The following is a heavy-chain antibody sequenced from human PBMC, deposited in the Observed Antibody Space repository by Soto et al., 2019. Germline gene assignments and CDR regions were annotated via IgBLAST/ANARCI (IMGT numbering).Heavy chain of an antibody. Sequence: SETLSLTCTVSGASISAFYWSWIRQPPGKGLEWVGHVYYSGSTNYNPSLKSRVTISLDTSKNQFSLNLTSVTAADTAIYYCARRSDGYPGVWFDPWGQGTLVTVSS. CDR1: GASISAFY. CDR2: VYYSGST. J-gene: IGHJ5*02. V-gene: IGHV4-59*01. D-gene: IGHD5-12*01. CDR3: ARRSDGYPGVWFDP.